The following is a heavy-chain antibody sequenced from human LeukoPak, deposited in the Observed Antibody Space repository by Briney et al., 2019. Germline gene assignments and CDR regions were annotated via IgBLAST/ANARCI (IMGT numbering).Heavy chain of an antibody. CDR1: GFTFSSYS. Sequence: GGSLRLSCAASGFTFSSYSMNWVRQAPGKGLEWVSAISSSSSYKYYADSVKGRFTISRDNAKNSLYLQMNSLRAEDTAVYYCARAPTTVTVRYYMDVWGKGTTVTVSS. CDR2: ISSSSSYK. V-gene: IGHV3-21*01. J-gene: IGHJ6*03. CDR3: ARAPTTVTVRYYMDV. D-gene: IGHD4-17*01.